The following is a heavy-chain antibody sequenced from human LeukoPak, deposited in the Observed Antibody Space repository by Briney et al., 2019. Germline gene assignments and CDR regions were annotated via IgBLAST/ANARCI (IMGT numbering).Heavy chain of an antibody. CDR2: IGHSGSA. V-gene: IGHV4-34*01. Sequence: SETLSLTCAVYGGSFSGYYWSWIRQPPGKGLGWIGEIGHSGSANYNPSLKSRVTTSVDTSKNQFSLKLSSVTAADTAVYYCARVLWGTYYFDYWGQGTLVTVSS. CDR3: ARVLWGTYYFDY. CDR1: GGSFSGYY. D-gene: IGHD3-16*01. J-gene: IGHJ4*02.